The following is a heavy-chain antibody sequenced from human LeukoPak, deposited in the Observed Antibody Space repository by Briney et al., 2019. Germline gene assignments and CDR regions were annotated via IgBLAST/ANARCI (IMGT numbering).Heavy chain of an antibody. Sequence: PGGSLRLSCAASGFTFSSYAMSWVRQAPGKGLEWVSAISGSGGSTYYADSVKGRFTISRDNSKNTLYLQMNSLRAEDTAVYYCAPYCSGGSCYGVDYWGQGTWSPSPQ. CDR2: ISGSGGST. V-gene: IGHV3-23*01. CDR1: GFTFSSYA. D-gene: IGHD2-15*01. J-gene: IGHJ4*02. CDR3: APYCSGGSCYGVDY.